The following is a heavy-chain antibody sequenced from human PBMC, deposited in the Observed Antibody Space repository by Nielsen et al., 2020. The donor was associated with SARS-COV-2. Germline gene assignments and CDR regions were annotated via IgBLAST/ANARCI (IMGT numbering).Heavy chain of an antibody. Sequence: GGSLRLSCAASGFTFDDYAMHWVRQAPGKGLEWVSGISWNSGSIGYADSVKGRFTISRDNAKNSLYLQMNSLRAEDTALYYCAKLPDIVGVSNYWSQGTLVTVSS. CDR1: GFTFDDYA. J-gene: IGHJ4*02. CDR3: AKLPDIVGVSNY. CDR2: ISWNSGSI. D-gene: IGHD1-26*01. V-gene: IGHV3-9*01.